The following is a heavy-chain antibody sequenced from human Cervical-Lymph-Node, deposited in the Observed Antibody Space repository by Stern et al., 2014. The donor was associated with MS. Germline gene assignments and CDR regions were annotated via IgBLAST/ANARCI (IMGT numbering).Heavy chain of an antibody. CDR2: IDESGST. J-gene: IGHJ6*02. D-gene: IGHD3-16*01. CDR3: ARDPPGGLGMDV. CDR1: GDSLRGDKW. Sequence: VQLVQSGPRLLKPSGTLSLTCAVSGDSLRGDKWWSWVRQSPGKGLEWIGEIDESGSTNYNPSLKSRVTISVDKSKNPFYLKLRSVTAADTAVYYCARDPPGGLGMDVWGQGTTVTVSS. V-gene: IGHV4-4*02.